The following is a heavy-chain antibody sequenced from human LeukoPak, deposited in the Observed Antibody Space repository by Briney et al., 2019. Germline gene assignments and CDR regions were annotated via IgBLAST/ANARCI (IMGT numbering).Heavy chain of an antibody. D-gene: IGHD3-10*01. CDR3: ARGGYGHNMDV. CDR1: GFMFSNYY. J-gene: IGHJ6*03. V-gene: IGHV3-74*01. Sequence: PGGSLRLSCVGSGFMFSNYYMYWVRQAPGKGLVWVSRIKNAGIDTINADSVKGRFTVSRDNAKNTVYLQMSSLRAEDTAVYYCARGGYGHNMDVWGEGTTVTVSS. CDR2: IKNAGIDT.